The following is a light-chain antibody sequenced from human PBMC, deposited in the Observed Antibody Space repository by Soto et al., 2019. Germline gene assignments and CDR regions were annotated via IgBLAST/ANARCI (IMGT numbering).Light chain of an antibody. CDR3: YSYAGRNIWV. Sequence: QSVLAQPPSASGSPGQSVTISCTGSGSDIGAYNFVSWYQQHPGKAPKLMIFGVTERPSGVPDRFSCSKSGNTASLTVSGLQADDEAVYYCYSYAGRNIWVFGGGTQLTVL. V-gene: IGLV2-8*01. CDR1: GSDIGAYNF. CDR2: GVT. J-gene: IGLJ7*01.